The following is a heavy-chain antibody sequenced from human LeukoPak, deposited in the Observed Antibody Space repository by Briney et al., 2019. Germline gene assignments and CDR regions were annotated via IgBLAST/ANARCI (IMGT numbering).Heavy chain of an antibody. CDR1: GFTFSDYY. CDR3: ARDSSIAVAGTVNYYYMDV. D-gene: IGHD6-19*01. Sequence: GGSLRLSCAASGFTFSDYYMSWIRQTPGKGLEWVSYISSSGSTIYYADSVKGRFTISRDNAKNSLYLQMNSLRAEDTAVYYCARDSSIAVAGTVNYYYMDVWGKGTTVTVSS. V-gene: IGHV3-11*04. J-gene: IGHJ6*03. CDR2: ISSSGSTI.